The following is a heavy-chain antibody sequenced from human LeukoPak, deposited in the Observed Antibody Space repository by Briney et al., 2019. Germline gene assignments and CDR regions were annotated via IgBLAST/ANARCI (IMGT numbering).Heavy chain of an antibody. J-gene: IGHJ4*02. Sequence: GGSLRLSCAASGFTFSSYGMHWVRQAPGKGLEWVAVIWYDGSNKYYADSVKGRFTISRDNSKNTLYVQMDSLRAEDTAVYYCARDGDILTGYYSWFDYWGQGALVTVSS. CDR2: IWYDGSNK. CDR3: ARDGDILTGYYSWFDY. V-gene: IGHV3-33*01. D-gene: IGHD3-9*01. CDR1: GFTFSSYG.